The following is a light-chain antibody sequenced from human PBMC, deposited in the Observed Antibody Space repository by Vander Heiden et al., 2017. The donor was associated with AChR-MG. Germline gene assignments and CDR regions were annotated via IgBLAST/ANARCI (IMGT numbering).Light chain of an antibody. V-gene: IGLV2-14*03. J-gene: IGLJ3*02. CDR3: SSYTISSTLV. Sequence: QSALTQPASVSGSPGQSITISCTGTSGDVAAYHYISWYQQHPGRAPKLIISGVSMRPSGVSNRFAGSKSGNTASLTISGLQAEDEAHYYCSSYTISSTLVFGGGTKLTVL. CDR1: SGDVAAYHY. CDR2: GVS.